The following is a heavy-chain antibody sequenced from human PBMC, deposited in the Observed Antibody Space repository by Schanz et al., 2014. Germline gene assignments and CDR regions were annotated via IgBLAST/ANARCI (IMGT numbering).Heavy chain of an antibody. CDR3: AKGPYYYYYMDV. CDR1: GFIFRSFG. CDR2: IWSDGTNE. J-gene: IGHJ6*03. V-gene: IGHV3-33*06. Sequence: QGRLVESGGGVVQPGKSLRLSCATSGFIFRSFGIHWVRQAPGKGLEWVAVIWSDGTNEYYADSVKGRFTISGDSSKYTVYLQMNSLRADDTAVYYCAKGPYYYYYMDVWGNGTTVTVSS.